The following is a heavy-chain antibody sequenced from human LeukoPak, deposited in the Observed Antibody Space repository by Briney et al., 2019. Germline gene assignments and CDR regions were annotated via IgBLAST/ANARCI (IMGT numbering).Heavy chain of an antibody. CDR2: IYYIGST. V-gene: IGHV4-59*01. D-gene: IGHD1-26*01. Sequence: SETLSLTCTVSGGSISNYYWSWIRQPPGKELEWIGYIYYIGSTNYNPSLKSRVTISVDTSKNQFSLKLSSVTAADTAVYYCARDQGSGAPDAFDIWGQGTMVTVSS. CDR1: GGSISNYY. J-gene: IGHJ3*02. CDR3: ARDQGSGAPDAFDI.